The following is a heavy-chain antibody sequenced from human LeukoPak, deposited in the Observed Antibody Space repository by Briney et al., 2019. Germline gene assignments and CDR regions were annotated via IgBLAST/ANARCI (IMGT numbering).Heavy chain of an antibody. CDR1: GFTFSNAW. V-gene: IGHV3-15*01. CDR2: IKSKTDGGAA. J-gene: IGHJ6*02. Sequence: PGGSLRLSCAASGFTFSNAWMTWVRQAPGKGLEWVGRIKSKTDGGAADYAAPVKGRFTISRDDSKNTLYLQMNSLRAEDTAVYYCARDQSQTGMDVWGQGTTVTVSS. CDR3: ARDQSQTGMDV.